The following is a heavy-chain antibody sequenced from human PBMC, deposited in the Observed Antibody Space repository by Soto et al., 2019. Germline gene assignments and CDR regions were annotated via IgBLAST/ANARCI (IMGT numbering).Heavy chain of an antibody. Sequence: GGSLRLSCAASGFTFSSYAMSWVRQAPGKGLEWVSAISGSGGSTYYADSVKGRFTISRDNSKNTLYLQMNSLRAEDTAVYYCAKSRGYDYIWGSYRYFDYWGQGTLVTVSS. J-gene: IGHJ4*02. D-gene: IGHD3-16*02. CDR3: AKSRGYDYIWGSYRYFDY. CDR2: ISGSGGST. CDR1: GFTFSSYA. V-gene: IGHV3-23*01.